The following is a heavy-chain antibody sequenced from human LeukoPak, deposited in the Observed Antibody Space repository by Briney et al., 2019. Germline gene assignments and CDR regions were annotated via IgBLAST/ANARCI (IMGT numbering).Heavy chain of an antibody. Sequence: ASVKVSCKASGYTFTSYGISWVRQAPGQGLEWMGWISAHNGNTNYAQKLQGRVTITRDMSASTAYMELSSLRSEDTAVYYCARGLGYGVFDPWGQGTLVTVSS. CDR2: ISAHNGNT. D-gene: IGHD6-13*01. V-gene: IGHV1-18*01. CDR1: GYTFTSYG. CDR3: ARGLGYGVFDP. J-gene: IGHJ5*02.